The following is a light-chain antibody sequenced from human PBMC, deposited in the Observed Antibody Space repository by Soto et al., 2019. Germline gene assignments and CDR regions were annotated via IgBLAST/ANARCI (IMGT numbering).Light chain of an antibody. CDR3: QQYGSSPYT. Sequence: EILLTQSPGTLSLSPGERATLSCRASQSVRNSYLAWYQQKPGQAPRLLIYGASGRATGIPDRFSGSGSGTDFTLTISRLEPEDFVVYYCQQYGSSPYTLGQGTKLEI. V-gene: IGKV3-20*01. CDR1: QSVRNSY. J-gene: IGKJ2*01. CDR2: GAS.